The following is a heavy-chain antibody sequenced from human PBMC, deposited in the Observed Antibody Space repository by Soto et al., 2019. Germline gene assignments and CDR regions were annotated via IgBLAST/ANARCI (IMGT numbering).Heavy chain of an antibody. CDR3: ARPTGGHDAGGNYMDV. V-gene: IGHV1-69*02. J-gene: IGHJ6*03. D-gene: IGHD2-8*02. Sequence: QVQLLQSGSEVKKPGSSVKVSCRASGGSLSSYPVTWVRQAPGQGLEWMGRIIPIVGLTNYAQKFQGRVTITADKSTAPAYMESSSLRSDDTAVYYCARPTGGHDAGGNYMDVGGKGTTVIVSS. CDR2: IIPIVGLT. CDR1: GGSLSSYP.